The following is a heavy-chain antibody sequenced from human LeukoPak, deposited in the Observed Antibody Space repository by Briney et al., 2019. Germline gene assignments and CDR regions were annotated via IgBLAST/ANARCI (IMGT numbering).Heavy chain of an antibody. J-gene: IGHJ4*02. CDR1: GYPFSSFS. V-gene: IGHV3-48*02. D-gene: IGHD1-26*01. CDR3: ARDLISGHYTFDY. CDR2: ISSTSSNI. Sequence: PGGSLRLSCAASGYPFSSFSMNWVRQAPGKGPEWVSYISSTSSNIYYADSVQGRFTVSRDNVKNSLYLQMNSLRDDDTAVYYCARDLISGHYTFDYWGQGTLVTVSS.